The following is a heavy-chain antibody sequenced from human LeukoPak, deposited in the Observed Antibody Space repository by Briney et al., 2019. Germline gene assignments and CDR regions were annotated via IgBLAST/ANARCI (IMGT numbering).Heavy chain of an antibody. D-gene: IGHD3-9*01. CDR1: GGSFSGYY. J-gene: IGHJ4*02. CDR2: INHSGST. V-gene: IGHV4-34*01. Sequence: PSETLSLTCAVYGGSFSGYYWSWIRQPPGKGLEWIGEINHSGSTNYNPSLKSRVTISVDTSKNQFSLKLSSVTAADTAVYYCARADYDILTGFRGGTYHFDYWGQGTLVTVSS. CDR3: ARADYDILTGFRGGTYHFDY.